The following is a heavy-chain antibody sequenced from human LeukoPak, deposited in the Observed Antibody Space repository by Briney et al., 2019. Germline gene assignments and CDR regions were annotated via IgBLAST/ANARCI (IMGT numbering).Heavy chain of an antibody. CDR1: GGTFSSYT. V-gene: IGHV1-69*04. D-gene: IGHD6-6*01. J-gene: IGHJ6*02. Sequence: SVKVSFKASGGTFSSYTISWVRQAPGQGLERMGRIIPILGIANYAQKFQGRVTITADKSTSTAYMELSSLRSEDTAVYYCAREGAAPGGMDVWGQGTTVTVSS. CDR3: AREGAAPGGMDV. CDR2: IIPILGIA.